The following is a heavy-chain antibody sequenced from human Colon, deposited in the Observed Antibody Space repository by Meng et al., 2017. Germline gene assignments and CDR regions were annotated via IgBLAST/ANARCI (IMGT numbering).Heavy chain of an antibody. Sequence: QLKWSGQGLRRPSETLSLPCTGSGASVSSGNHYWSWIRQPPGKGLEYIAYVDYSGSTHYNPSLKSRVTMSVDTSKKQLSLKLSSVTAADTAVYYCAGGPWEFDYWGQGTLVTVSS. D-gene: IGHD1-26*01. V-gene: IGHV4-61*01. CDR1: GASVSSGNHY. CDR3: AGGPWEFDY. J-gene: IGHJ4*02. CDR2: VDYSGST.